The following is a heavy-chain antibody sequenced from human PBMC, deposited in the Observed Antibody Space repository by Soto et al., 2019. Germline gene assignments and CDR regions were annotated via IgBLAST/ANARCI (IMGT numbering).Heavy chain of an antibody. J-gene: IGHJ6*01. V-gene: IGHV4-39*01. CDR2: IYYSGST. Sequence: LSLTSTLSCGSISHSSYYWVGIRQPPGKGLEWIGSIYYSGSTYYSPSLKGRVTISVDTSKNQFSLKLSSVTAAGTAVYYCARHPVGDIVVVPGYYYGMDVWGQGTTVTVSS. CDR3: ARHPVGDIVVVPGYYYGMDV. CDR1: CGSISHSSYY. D-gene: IGHD2-2*01.